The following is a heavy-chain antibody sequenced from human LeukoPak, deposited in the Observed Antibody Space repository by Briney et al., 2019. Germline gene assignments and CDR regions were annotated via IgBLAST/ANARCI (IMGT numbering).Heavy chain of an antibody. CDR2: VSYDGSNK. Sequence: PGGSLRLSCAASGFTFSSYGMHWVRQAPGKGLEWVAVVSYDGSNKYYADSVKGRFTISRDNSKNTLYLQMNSLRAEDTAVYYCAKEAGGNPGNDYWGQRTLGTVSS. D-gene: IGHD4-23*01. CDR3: AKEAGGNPGNDY. J-gene: IGHJ4*02. CDR1: GFTFSSYG. V-gene: IGHV3-30*18.